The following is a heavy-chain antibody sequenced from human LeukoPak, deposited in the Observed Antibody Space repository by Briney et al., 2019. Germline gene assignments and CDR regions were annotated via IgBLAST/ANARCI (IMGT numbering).Heavy chain of an antibody. J-gene: IGHJ5*02. V-gene: IGHV4-34*01. CDR1: GGYFSGYY. CDR2: INHSGST. CDR3: ARHSRWGRRCGPFDP. Sequence: KPSETLSLTCAVYGGYFSGYYWSWIRQPPGKGLECIGEINHSGSTNYNPSLKSRVTISVDTSKNQFSLKLSSVTAADTAVYYCARHSRWGRRCGPFDPWGQGTLVTVSS. D-gene: IGHD5/OR15-5a*01.